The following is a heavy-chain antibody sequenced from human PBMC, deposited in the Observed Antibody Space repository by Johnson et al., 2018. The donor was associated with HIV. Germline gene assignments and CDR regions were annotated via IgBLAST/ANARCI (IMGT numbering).Heavy chain of an antibody. D-gene: IGHD3-10*01. Sequence: VQLVESGGGVVQPGRSLRLSCAASGFTLSSYWMHWVRQAPGKGLVWVSRINSDGSSTSYADSVKGRFTISRDNAKNTLYLQMNGLRPEDKAVYYCARERDPERGCQQGGVYAFYIWGQGTMVTVSS. CDR1: GFTLSSYW. CDR3: ARERDPERGCQQGGVYAFYI. CDR2: INSDGSST. J-gene: IGHJ3*02. V-gene: IGHV3-74*01.